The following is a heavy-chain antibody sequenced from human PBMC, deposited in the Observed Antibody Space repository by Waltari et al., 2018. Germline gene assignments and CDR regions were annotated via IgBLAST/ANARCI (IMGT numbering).Heavy chain of an antibody. CDR2: INHSGST. V-gene: IGHV4-34*01. CDR3: ARAPDGDSPYYFDY. J-gene: IGHJ4*02. D-gene: IGHD4-17*01. Sequence: QVQLQQWGAGLLKPSETLSLTCAVYGGSFSGYYWSWIRQPPGKGLEWIGEINHSGSTNYNPYLKSRVTISIDTSKNQFSLKLSSVTAADTAVYYCARAPDGDSPYYFDYWGQGTLVTVSS. CDR1: GGSFSGYY.